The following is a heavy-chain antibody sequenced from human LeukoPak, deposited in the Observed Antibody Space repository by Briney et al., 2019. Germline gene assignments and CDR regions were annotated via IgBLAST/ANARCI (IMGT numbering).Heavy chain of an antibody. CDR3: ASGRGYSYGYIRGYFDY. J-gene: IGHJ4*02. Sequence: GGSLRLSCAASGFTFSSYWMSWVRQAPGKGLEWVANIKQDGSEKYYVGSVKGRFTISRDNAKNSLYLQMNSLRAEDTAVYYCASGRGYSYGYIRGYFDYWGQGTLVTVSS. V-gene: IGHV3-7*01. CDR2: IKQDGSEK. D-gene: IGHD5-18*01. CDR1: GFTFSSYW.